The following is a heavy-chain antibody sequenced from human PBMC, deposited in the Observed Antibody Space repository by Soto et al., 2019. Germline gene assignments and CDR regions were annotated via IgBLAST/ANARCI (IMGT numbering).Heavy chain of an antibody. D-gene: IGHD5-12*01. V-gene: IGHV4-39*01. J-gene: IGHJ6*02. CDR1: GGSISSSSYY. CDR2: IYYSGST. Sequence: SETLSLTCTVSGGSISSSSYYWGWIRQPPGKGLEWIGSIYYSGSTYYNPSLKSRVTISVDTYKNQFSLKLSSVTAADTAVYYCARPIVATIPVYGMDVWGQGTTGTVSS. CDR3: ARPIVATIPVYGMDV.